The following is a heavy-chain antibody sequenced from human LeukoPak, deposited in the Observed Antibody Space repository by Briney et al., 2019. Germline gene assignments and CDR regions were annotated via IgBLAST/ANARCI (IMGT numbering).Heavy chain of an antibody. CDR2: ISHEGDS. Sequence: SQTLSLTCAVYGVSLRGYYWSWIRQSPGKGLEWIGEISHEGDSIYNPALKSRLTLSVDMSKNHFSLNLRSVTAADTAVYYCPRGRNFVSDYYFDVWGKGTTVIVSS. CDR1: GVSLRGYY. D-gene: IGHD1-7*01. V-gene: IGHV4-34*01. CDR3: PRGRNFVSDYYFDV. J-gene: IGHJ6*03.